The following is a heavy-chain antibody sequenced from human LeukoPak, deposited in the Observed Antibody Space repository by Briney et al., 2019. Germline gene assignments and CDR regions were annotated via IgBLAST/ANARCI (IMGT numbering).Heavy chain of an antibody. CDR1: GFSFSSYA. J-gene: IGHJ4*02. CDR3: ARDPSLRTTADY. V-gene: IGHV3-23*01. Sequence: PGGSLRLSCAASGFSFSSYAMSWVRQAPGKGLEWVSGISGNGGSTNYADSVRGRFTISRDNSKNTLSLQMNSLKTEDTAVYYCARDPSLRTTADYWGQGTLVTVSS. CDR2: ISGNGGST. D-gene: IGHD1-1*01.